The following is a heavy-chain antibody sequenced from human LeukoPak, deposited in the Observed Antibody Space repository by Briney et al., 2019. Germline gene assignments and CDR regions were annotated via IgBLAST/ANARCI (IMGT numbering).Heavy chain of an antibody. CDR3: ASLFDYGDYYYAFDI. D-gene: IGHD4-17*01. Sequence: ASVKVSYKASGYTFTGYYMHWVRQAPGQGLEWMGWINPNSGGTNYAQKFQGRVTMTRDTSISTAYMELSRLRSDDTAVYYCASLFDYGDYYYAFDIWGQGTMVTVSS. J-gene: IGHJ3*02. CDR2: INPNSGGT. V-gene: IGHV1-2*02. CDR1: GYTFTGYY.